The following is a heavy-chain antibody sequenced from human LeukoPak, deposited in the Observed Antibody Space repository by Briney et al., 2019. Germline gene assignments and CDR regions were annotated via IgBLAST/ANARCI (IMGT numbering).Heavy chain of an antibody. CDR1: GVSFSGYY. J-gene: IGHJ4*02. CDR3: ARTYYYDSSGYRYYFDY. Sequence: PSETLSLTCAVYGVSFSGYYWSWIRQPPGKGLEWIGEINHSGSTNYNPSLKSRVTISVDTSKNQFSLKLSSVTAADTAVYYCARTYYYDSSGYRYYFDYWGQGTLVTVSS. V-gene: IGHV4-34*01. D-gene: IGHD3-22*01. CDR2: INHSGST.